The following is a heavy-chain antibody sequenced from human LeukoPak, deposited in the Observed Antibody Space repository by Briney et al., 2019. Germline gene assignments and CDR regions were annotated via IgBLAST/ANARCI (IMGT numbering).Heavy chain of an antibody. J-gene: IGHJ6*02. CDR2: IYYSGTT. D-gene: IGHD4/OR15-4a*01. V-gene: IGHV4-59*01. CDR3: ARDDPQTRVPEGMDV. Sequence: SETLSLTCTVSGGSISHYYWSWIRQRPGKGLEWIGYIYYSGTTNYNPSLKSRVTISVDTSKNQFSLKLNSVTAADTAVYYCARDDPQTRVPEGMDVWGQGTTVTVSS. CDR1: GGSISHYY.